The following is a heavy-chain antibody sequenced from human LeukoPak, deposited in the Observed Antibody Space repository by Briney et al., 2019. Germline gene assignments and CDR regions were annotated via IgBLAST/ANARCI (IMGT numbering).Heavy chain of an antibody. CDR2: INAGNGNT. CDR3: ARDRAYDFWSGYYTGIGDWFDP. V-gene: IGHV1-3*01. J-gene: IGHJ5*02. Sequence: ASVKVSCKASGYTFTSYAMHWVRQAPGQRLEWMGWINAGNGNTKYSQKFQGRVTITRDTSASTAYMELGSLRSEDTAVYYCARDRAYDFWSGYYTGIGDWFDPWGQGTLVTVSS. CDR1: GYTFTSYA. D-gene: IGHD3-3*01.